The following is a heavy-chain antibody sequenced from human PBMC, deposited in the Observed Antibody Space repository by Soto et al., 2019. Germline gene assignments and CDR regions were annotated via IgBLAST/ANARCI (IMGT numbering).Heavy chain of an antibody. CDR1: GGSISSYY. D-gene: IGHD6-19*01. V-gene: IGHV4-59*01. J-gene: IGHJ4*02. CDR3: ASTVMGIAVAGTLSPPDY. CDR2: IYYSGST. Sequence: TSETLSLTCTVSGGSISSYYWSWIRQPPGKGLEWIGYIYYSGSTNYNPSLKSRVTISVDTSKNQFSLKLSSVTAADTAVYYCASTVMGIAVAGTLSPPDYWGQGTLVTVS.